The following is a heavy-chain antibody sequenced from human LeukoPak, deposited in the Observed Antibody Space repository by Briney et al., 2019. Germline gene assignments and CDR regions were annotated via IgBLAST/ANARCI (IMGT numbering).Heavy chain of an antibody. Sequence: PSETLSLTCAVYGGSFSGYYWSWIRQPPGKGLEWIGEINHSGSTNYNPSLKSRVTISVDTSKNQFSLKLSSVTAADTAVYYCARGSGFRITMVRGGPGLAFDIWGQGTMVTVSS. CDR1: GGSFSGYY. D-gene: IGHD3-10*01. CDR2: INHSGST. V-gene: IGHV4-34*01. J-gene: IGHJ3*02. CDR3: ARGSGFRITMVRGGPGLAFDI.